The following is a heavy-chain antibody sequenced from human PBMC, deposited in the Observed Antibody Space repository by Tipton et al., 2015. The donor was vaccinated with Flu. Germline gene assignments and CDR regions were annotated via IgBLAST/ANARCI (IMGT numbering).Heavy chain of an antibody. CDR3: ARYCSDSSCNTDAFDI. D-gene: IGHD2-2*02. CDR2: ISYDGANY. J-gene: IGHJ3*02. V-gene: IGHV3-30*03. CDR1: GFSFSTYG. Sequence: SLRLSCAASGFSFSTYGMHWVRQAPGKGLEWVAVISYDGANYYYADSVMGRFTISRDNSKSALYLQVNSLRPEDTAVYYCARYCSDSSCNTDAFDIWGRGTMVTVSS.